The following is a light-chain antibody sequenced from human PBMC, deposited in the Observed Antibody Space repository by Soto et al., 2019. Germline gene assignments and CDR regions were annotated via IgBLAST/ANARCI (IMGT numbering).Light chain of an antibody. J-gene: IGKJ1*01. CDR3: TEYGSSACP. CDR1: KSVSSSS. V-gene: IGKV3-20*01. CDR2: GAS. Sequence: EIVLTQSPGTLSLSPGEIATLSCRASKSVSSSSFVWYQQKSGQAPRLLIYGASARATGIPDRFSGSGSGTDVTLTIRRVEPEELGVTDCTEYGSSACPCAQGTEVE.